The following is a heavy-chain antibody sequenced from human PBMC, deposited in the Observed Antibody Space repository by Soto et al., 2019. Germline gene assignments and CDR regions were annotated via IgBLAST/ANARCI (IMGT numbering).Heavy chain of an antibody. CDR2: IYYSGST. CDR1: GGSISSYY. D-gene: IGHD3-3*01. J-gene: IGHJ5*02. CDR3: ARADLLVDFWSGVGVNWFDP. Sequence: SETLSLTCTVSGGSISSYYWSWIRQPPGKGLEWIGYIYYSGSTNYNPSLKSRVTISVDTSKNQFSLKLSSVTAADTAVYYCARADLLVDFWSGVGVNWFDPWGQGTLVTVSS. V-gene: IGHV4-59*01.